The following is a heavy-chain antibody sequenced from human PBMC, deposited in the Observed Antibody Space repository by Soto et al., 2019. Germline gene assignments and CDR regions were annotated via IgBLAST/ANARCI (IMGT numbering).Heavy chain of an antibody. CDR2: INPSGGST. J-gene: IGHJ4*02. CDR1: GYTFTSYY. Sequence: ASVKVSCKASGYTFTSYYMHWVRQAPGQGLEWMGIINPSGGSTSYAQKFQGRVTMTRDTSTSTVYMELSSLRSEDTAVYYCARDPVRDGSTYYFDYWGQGTLVPVSS. CDR3: ARDPVRDGSTYYFDY. V-gene: IGHV1-46*01. D-gene: IGHD3-16*01.